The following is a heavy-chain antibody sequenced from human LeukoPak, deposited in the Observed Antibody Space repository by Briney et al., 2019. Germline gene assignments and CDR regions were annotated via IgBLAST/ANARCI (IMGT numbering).Heavy chain of an antibody. CDR2: FYISGTT. CDR3: VREHSSTSEQVRYFDS. Sequence: SETLSLTCTVSGASISSYCWSWIRQPAGKGLEWSRHFYISGTTDHSPSLKSRITMSVDTANYQFSLKLNSVSVADTAVYYCVREHSSTSEQVRYFDSWGQGTLVTVSS. J-gene: IGHJ4*02. CDR1: GASISSYC. D-gene: IGHD6-6*01. V-gene: IGHV4-4*07.